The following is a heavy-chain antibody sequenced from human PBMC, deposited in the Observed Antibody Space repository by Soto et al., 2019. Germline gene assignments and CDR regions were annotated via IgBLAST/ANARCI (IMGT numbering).Heavy chain of an antibody. Sequence: GGSLRLSCAASGFTFSSYEMNWVRQAPGKGLEWVSYISSSGSTIYYADSVKGRFTISRDNAKNSLYLQMNSLRAEDTAVYYCARGRRSYCRSWFDPWGHGTLVTVSA. CDR3: ARGRRSYCRSWFDP. J-gene: IGHJ5*02. CDR2: ISSSGSTI. V-gene: IGHV3-48*03. CDR1: GFTFSSYE. D-gene: IGHD1-26*01.